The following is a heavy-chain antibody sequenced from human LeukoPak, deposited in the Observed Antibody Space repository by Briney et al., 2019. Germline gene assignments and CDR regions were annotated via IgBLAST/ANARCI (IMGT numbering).Heavy chain of an antibody. J-gene: IGHJ4*02. Sequence: ASVKVSCKASGYTFTSYDINWVRQATGQGLEWMGWMNPNSGNTGYAQKFQGRVTMTRNTSISTAYTELSSLRSEDTAVYYCARGAYSSSSFQFDYWGQGTLVTVSS. CDR1: GYTFTSYD. CDR2: MNPNSGNT. V-gene: IGHV1-8*01. CDR3: ARGAYSSSSFQFDY. D-gene: IGHD6-13*01.